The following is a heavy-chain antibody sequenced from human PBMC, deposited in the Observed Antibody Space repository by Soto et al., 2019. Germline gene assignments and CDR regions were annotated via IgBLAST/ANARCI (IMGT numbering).Heavy chain of an antibody. CDR3: ARIVNYYDSSGYRLFDY. Sequence: QVTLKESGPVLVKPTETLTLTCTVSGFSLSNARMGVSWIRQPPGKALEWLAHIFSNGEKSYSTSLKSRLTISKNTSKSPVVLTMTNMDPVDTATYYCARIVNYYDSSGYRLFDYWGQGTLVTVSS. D-gene: IGHD3-22*01. CDR1: GFSLSNARMG. V-gene: IGHV2-26*01. CDR2: IFSNGEK. J-gene: IGHJ4*02.